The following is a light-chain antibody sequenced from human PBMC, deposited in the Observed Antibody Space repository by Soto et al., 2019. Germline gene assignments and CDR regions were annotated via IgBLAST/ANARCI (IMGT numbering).Light chain of an antibody. CDR1: QSVRSNY. CDR2: DAS. J-gene: IGKJ4*01. CDR3: QQYGSSPLT. V-gene: IGKV3-20*01. Sequence: EIVLTQSPGTLSLSPGERATLSCRANQSVRSNYLAWYQQKPGQAPRFLMYDASSRATGIPDRFSGSGSGTDFTLTISRLEPEDFAVYYCQQYGSSPLTFGGGTKVEIK.